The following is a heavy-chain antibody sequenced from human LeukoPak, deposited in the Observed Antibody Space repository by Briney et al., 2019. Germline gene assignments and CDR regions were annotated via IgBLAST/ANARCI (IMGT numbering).Heavy chain of an antibody. CDR1: GFTFSDYN. CDR2: ISSSGSTI. V-gene: IGHV3-11*01. J-gene: IGHJ3*02. D-gene: IGHD1-26*01. Sequence: GGSLRLSCAASGFTFSDYNMSWIRQAPGKGLEWVSYISSSGSTIYYADSVKGRFTISRDNAKNSLYLQMNSLRVEDTAVYYCARDIVGAPDAFDIWGQGTMVTVSS. CDR3: ARDIVGAPDAFDI.